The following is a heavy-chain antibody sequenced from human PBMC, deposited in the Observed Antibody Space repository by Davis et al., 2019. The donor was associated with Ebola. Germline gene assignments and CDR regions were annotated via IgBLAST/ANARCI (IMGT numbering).Heavy chain of an antibody. CDR3: ARETSGTGIFDS. CDR2: IYYSGST. V-gene: IGHV4-59*12. CDR1: GGSFSGYY. J-gene: IGHJ4*02. D-gene: IGHD1-1*01. Sequence: MPSETLSLTCAVYGGSFSGYYWSWIRQPPGKGLEWIGYIYYSGSTNYNPSLKSRVTMSVDSSKTHFSLRLSSVTAADTAVYYCARETSGTGIFDSWGQGTLVTVSS.